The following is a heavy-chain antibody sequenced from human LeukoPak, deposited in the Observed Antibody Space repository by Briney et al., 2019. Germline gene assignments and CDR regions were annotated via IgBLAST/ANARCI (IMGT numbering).Heavy chain of an antibody. Sequence: GGSLRLSCAASGFTFDDYGMSWVRQAPGKGLEWVSGINWNGGSTGHADSVKGRFTISRDNAKNSLYLQMNSLRAEDTALYYCARYRSIAAAGTNDYWGQGTLVTVSS. J-gene: IGHJ4*02. CDR2: INWNGGST. CDR3: ARYRSIAAAGTNDY. D-gene: IGHD6-13*01. CDR1: GFTFDDYG. V-gene: IGHV3-20*04.